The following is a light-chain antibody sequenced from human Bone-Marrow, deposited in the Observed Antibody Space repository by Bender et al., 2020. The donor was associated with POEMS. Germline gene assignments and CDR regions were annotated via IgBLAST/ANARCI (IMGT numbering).Light chain of an antibody. CDR3: CSYAGSYVWV. CDR1: SSDVGRYDL. Sequence: QSALTQPASVSGSPGQSITISCTGTSSDVGRYDLVSWYQQHPGKAPKLLIYAVSKRPSGASSRFSGSKSGNRAYLTISGLRAEDEANYYCCSYAGSYVWVFGGGTKLTVL. CDR2: AVS. V-gene: IGLV2-23*02. J-gene: IGLJ3*02.